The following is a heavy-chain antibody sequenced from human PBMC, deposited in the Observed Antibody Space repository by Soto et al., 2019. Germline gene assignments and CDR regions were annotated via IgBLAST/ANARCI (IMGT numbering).Heavy chain of an antibody. CDR1: GFTFSPYS. J-gene: IGHJ6*01. CDR3: ARRAV. Sequence: EVQLVESGGGLVQPGGSLRLSCAASGFTFSPYSTNWVRQAPGKGLEWISYITTSSSTIYYEDSVKGRFTISRGNAKIALYLQMSSLRVEDTAVYYSARRAVWGQGDTGNVSP. V-gene: IGHV3-48*01. CDR2: ITTSSSTI.